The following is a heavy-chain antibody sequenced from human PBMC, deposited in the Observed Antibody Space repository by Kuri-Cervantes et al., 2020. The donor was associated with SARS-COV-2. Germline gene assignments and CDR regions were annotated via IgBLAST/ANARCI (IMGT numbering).Heavy chain of an antibody. J-gene: IGHJ6*03. D-gene: IGHD2/OR15-2a*01. CDR3: ARDKFWVPVVITPVLNPRYHYYMDV. CDR1: GFTFNTYN. Sequence: GGSLRLSCTASGFTFNTYNMKWVRQAPGKGLEWVATIKKDETEKYYVDSVKGRFTISRDNAKNSLYLQMNSLRAEDSAVYYCARDKFWVPVVITPVLNPRYHYYMDVWGNGTTVTVSS. V-gene: IGHV3-7*01. CDR2: IKKDETEK.